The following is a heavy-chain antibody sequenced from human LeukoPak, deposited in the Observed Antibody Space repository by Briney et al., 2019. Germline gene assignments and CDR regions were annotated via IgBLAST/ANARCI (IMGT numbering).Heavy chain of an antibody. D-gene: IGHD6-19*01. CDR1: GGSISSYY. CDR3: AGGQPQWLVMDY. J-gene: IGHJ4*02. Sequence: SETLSLTCTVSGGSISSYYWGWIRQPPGQGLEWIGRIYTSGSTNYNPPLKGRVTMSVDTSKDQFSLKLGSVTAAGTAVYYCAGGQPQWLVMDYWGQGTLVTVSS. V-gene: IGHV4-4*07. CDR2: IYTSGST.